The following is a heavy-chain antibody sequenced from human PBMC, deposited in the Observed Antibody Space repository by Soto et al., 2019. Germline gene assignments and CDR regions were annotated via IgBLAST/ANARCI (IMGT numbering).Heavy chain of an antibody. V-gene: IGHV3-23*01. CDR2: ISGSGGST. CDR1: GFTFSSYA. D-gene: IGHD3-3*01. Sequence: GGSLRLSCAASGFTFSSYAMSWVRQAPGKGLEWVSAISGSGGSTYYADSVKGRFTISRDNSKNTLYLQMNSLRAEDTAVYYCAKNPYYDFWSGYCNWFDPWGQGTLVTVSS. CDR3: AKNPYYDFWSGYCNWFDP. J-gene: IGHJ5*02.